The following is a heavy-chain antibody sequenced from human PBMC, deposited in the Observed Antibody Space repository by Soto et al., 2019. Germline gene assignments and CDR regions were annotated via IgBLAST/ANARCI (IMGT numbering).Heavy chain of an antibody. CDR1: GFTFSNVV. CDR3: ARGGTTTRTTPTRGLDP. CDR2: ISESGDRA. D-gene: IGHD3-16*01. Sequence: ERLLLDSGGDLVQSGGSLRLSCGASGFTFSNVVMSWVRQDPGKGPEWVSSISESGDRADYADSVKGRFTISRDNSKNTLYLQMNSLRAEDTAIYYCARGGTTTRTTPTRGLDPWGQGTLVTVSS. V-gene: IGHV3-23*01. J-gene: IGHJ5*02.